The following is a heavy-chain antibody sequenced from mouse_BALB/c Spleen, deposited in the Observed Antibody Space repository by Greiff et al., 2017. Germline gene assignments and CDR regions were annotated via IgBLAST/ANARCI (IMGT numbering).Heavy chain of an antibody. D-gene: IGHD2-2*01. CDR2: IWGDGST. CDR3: ARGYGYESYFDY. J-gene: IGHJ2*01. Sequence: VKVVESGPGLVAPSQSLSITCTVSGFSLTGYGVNWVRQPPGKGLEWLGMIWGDGSTDYNSALKSRLSISKDNSKSQVFLKMNSLQSDDTARYYCARGYGYESYFDYWGQGTTLTVSS. CDR1: GFSLTGYG. V-gene: IGHV2-6-7*01.